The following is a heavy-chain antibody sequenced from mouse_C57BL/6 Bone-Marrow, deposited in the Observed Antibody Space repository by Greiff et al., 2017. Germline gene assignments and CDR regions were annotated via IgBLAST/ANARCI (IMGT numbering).Heavy chain of an antibody. CDR1: GFNFKNTY. CDR3: ARSGGTTYFDC. CDR2: IDPANGNT. J-gene: IGHJ2*01. D-gene: IGHD1-1*01. V-gene: IGHV14-3*01. Sequence: VQLKQSVAELVRPGASVKLSCTASGFNFKNTYMHWVKQRPEQGLEWIGRIDPANGNTKYAPKFQGKATITADTSSNTAYLQLSSLTSEDTAIYYWARSGGTTYFDCWGQGTTLTVSS.